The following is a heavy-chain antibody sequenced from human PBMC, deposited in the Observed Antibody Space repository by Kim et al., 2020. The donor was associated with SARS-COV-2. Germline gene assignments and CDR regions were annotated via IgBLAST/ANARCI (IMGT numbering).Heavy chain of an antibody. CDR3: AKCGDYDYVWGSYRPTYYYYGMDV. CDR1: GFTFSSYA. Sequence: GGSLRLSCAASGFTFSSYAMSWVRQAPGKGLEWVSAISGSGGSTYYADSVKGRFTISRDNSKNTLYLQMNSLRAEDTAVYYCAKCGDYDYVWGSYRPTYYYYGMDVWGQGTTVTVSS. CDR2: ISGSGGST. J-gene: IGHJ6*02. D-gene: IGHD3-16*02. V-gene: IGHV3-23*01.